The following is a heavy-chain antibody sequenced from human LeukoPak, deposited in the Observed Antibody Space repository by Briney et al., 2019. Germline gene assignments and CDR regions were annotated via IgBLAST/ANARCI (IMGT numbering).Heavy chain of an antibody. Sequence: GRSLRLSCAASGFTFSSYAMHWVRQAPGKGLEWMAVISYDGSNKYYADSVKGRFTISRDNSKNTLYLQMNSLRAEDTAVYYCARDEARVVPAAISSLGYWGQGTLVTVSS. J-gene: IGHJ4*02. CDR1: GFTFSSYA. CDR2: ISYDGSNK. CDR3: ARDEARVVPAAISSLGY. V-gene: IGHV3-30*04. D-gene: IGHD2-2*02.